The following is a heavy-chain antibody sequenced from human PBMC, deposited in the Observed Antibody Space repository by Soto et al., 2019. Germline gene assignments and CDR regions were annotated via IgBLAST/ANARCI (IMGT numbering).Heavy chain of an antibody. CDR3: ARGGPLSTIVVVPAARVAAFDI. Sequence: ASVKVSCKASGYTFTSYYMHWVRQAPGQGLEWMGIINPSGGSTSYAQKFQGRVTMTRDTSTSTVYIELSSLRSEDTAVYYCARGGPLSTIVVVPAARVAAFDIWGQGTMVTVS. CDR2: INPSGGST. J-gene: IGHJ3*02. D-gene: IGHD2-2*01. CDR1: GYTFTSYY. V-gene: IGHV1-46*03.